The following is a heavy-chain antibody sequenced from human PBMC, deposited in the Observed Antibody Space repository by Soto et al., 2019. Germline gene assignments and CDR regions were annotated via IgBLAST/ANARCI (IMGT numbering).Heavy chain of an antibody. J-gene: IGHJ4*02. D-gene: IGHD1-1*01. CDR3: ARAFLYWTRYYFDY. CDR1: GGSISISNFY. CDR2: LYSARIA. Sequence: SETLSLTCSVSGGSISISNFYWGWVRQSPGRGLEWIGSLYSARIAYYNPSLKSRVSISGDTSQNQFSLQLNSVTPEDTAVYYCARAFLYWTRYYFDYWGQETLVTVSS. V-gene: IGHV4-39*01.